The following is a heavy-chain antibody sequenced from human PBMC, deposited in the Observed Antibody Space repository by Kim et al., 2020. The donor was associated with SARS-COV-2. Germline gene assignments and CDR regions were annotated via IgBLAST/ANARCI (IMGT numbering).Heavy chain of an antibody. CDR2: IIPILGIA. CDR1: GGTFSSYA. J-gene: IGHJ4*02. Sequence: SVKVSCKASGGTFSSYAISWVRQAPGQGLEWMGRIIPILGIANYAQKFQGRVTITADKSTSTAYMELSSLRSEDTAVYYCARVDDYYGAFDYWGQGTLVTVSS. D-gene: IGHD3-10*01. V-gene: IGHV1-69*04. CDR3: ARVDDYYGAFDY.